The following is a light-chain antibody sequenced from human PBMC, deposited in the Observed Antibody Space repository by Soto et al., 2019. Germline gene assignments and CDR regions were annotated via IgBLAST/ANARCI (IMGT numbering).Light chain of an antibody. Sequence: QPVLTQSSSASASLGSSVILTCTLSSGHRSNTIAWHQQQPGQAPRCLMKLEGSGRYNKESGVPDRFTGSSSGADRSLSISSLQSEDEADYYCETWDANTRVFGGGTKLTVL. J-gene: IGLJ2*01. CDR1: SGHRSNT. CDR3: ETWDANTRV. CDR2: LEGSGRY. V-gene: IGLV4-60*03.